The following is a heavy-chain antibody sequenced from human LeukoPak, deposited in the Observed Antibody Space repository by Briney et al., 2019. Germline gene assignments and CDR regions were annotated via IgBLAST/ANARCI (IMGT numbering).Heavy chain of an antibody. Sequence: SETLSLTCTVSDGSISSYYWSWIRQPAGKGLEWIGRIYTSGSTNYNTSLKSRVTMSVDTSKNQFSLKLSSVTAADTAVYYCARVGDYVWGSYRSNWFDPWGQGTLVTVSS. CDR3: ARVGDYVWGSYRSNWFDP. V-gene: IGHV4-4*07. D-gene: IGHD3-16*02. CDR1: DGSISSYY. CDR2: IYTSGST. J-gene: IGHJ5*02.